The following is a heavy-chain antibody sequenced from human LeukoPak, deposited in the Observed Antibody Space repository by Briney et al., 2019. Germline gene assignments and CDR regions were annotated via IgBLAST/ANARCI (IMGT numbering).Heavy chain of an antibody. J-gene: IGHJ4*02. Sequence: ASVKVSCKASGFIFRNSAIQWVRQARGQPLAWMGWIIVGNGKTDYAQKFQDRVIITNDMSTSTVYMELRSLGSEDTALYYCAADLEHGFALWGPGTLVTVSS. V-gene: IGHV1-58*02. CDR3: AADLEHGFAL. CDR1: GFIFRNSA. CDR2: IIVGNGKT. D-gene: IGHD3-10*01.